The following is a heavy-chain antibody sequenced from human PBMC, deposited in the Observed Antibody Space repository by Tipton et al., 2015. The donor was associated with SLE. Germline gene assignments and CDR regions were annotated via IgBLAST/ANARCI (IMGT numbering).Heavy chain of an antibody. D-gene: IGHD3-3*01. CDR3: ARDPAGGVIHEYYYGMDV. CDR2: INGDGSST. Sequence: SLRLSCAASGFTFSSYWMHWVRQAPGKGLVWVSRINGDGSSTSYADSVKGRFTISRDNAKNSLYLQMNSLRAEDTALYYCARDPAGGVIHEYYYGMDVWGQGTTVTVSS. CDR1: GFTFSSYW. V-gene: IGHV3-74*01. J-gene: IGHJ6*02.